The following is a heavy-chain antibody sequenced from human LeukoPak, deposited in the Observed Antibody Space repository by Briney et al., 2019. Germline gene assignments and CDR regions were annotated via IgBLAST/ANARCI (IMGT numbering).Heavy chain of an antibody. CDR3: ARRVNSGNYYYFDY. Sequence: PGESLKISCGASGYSFTNSWIGWVRQMPGKGLEWMGIIYPGDSDTRYSPSFQGQVTISADKSISTAYLQWSSLEASDTAMYYCARRVNSGNYYYFDYWGQGTLVTVSS. V-gene: IGHV5-51*01. CDR1: GYSFTNSW. J-gene: IGHJ4*02. D-gene: IGHD1-26*01. CDR2: IYPGDSDT.